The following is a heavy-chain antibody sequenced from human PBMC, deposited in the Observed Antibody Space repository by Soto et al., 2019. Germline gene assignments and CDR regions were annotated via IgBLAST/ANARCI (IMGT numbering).Heavy chain of an antibody. D-gene: IGHD3-22*01. Sequence: GGSPRLSCAASGFTFSSYSMNWVRQAPGKGLEWVAVISYDGSNKYYADSVKGRFTISRDNSKNTLYLQMNSLRAEDTAVYYCAKRGGRRGYYDSSGQFDYWGQGTLVTVSS. CDR1: GFTFSSYS. CDR3: AKRGGRRGYYDSSGQFDY. J-gene: IGHJ4*02. V-gene: IGHV3-30*18. CDR2: ISYDGSNK.